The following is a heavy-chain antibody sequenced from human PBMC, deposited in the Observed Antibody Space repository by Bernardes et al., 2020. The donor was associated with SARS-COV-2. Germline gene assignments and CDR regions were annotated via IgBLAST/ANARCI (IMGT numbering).Heavy chain of an antibody. CDR1: GYSFSNYW. V-gene: IGHV5-51*01. D-gene: IGHD6-19*01. J-gene: IGHJ4*02. CDR3: AGRSSSGWVPFDY. CDR2: IYPGDSET. Sequence: GESLNISCKGSGYSFSNYWIAWVRQMPGKGLEWMGIIYPGDSETRYSPSFQGQVTISADKSISTAYLQWSSLKASDTAIYYCAGRSSSGWVPFDYWGQGTLVTVSS.